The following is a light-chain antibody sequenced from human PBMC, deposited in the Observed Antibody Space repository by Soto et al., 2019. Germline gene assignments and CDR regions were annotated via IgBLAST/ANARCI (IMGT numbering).Light chain of an antibody. Sequence: DIVMTQCPDSLAVSLGERATINCKCSQSVLYSAKNKKYLAWDQQKPGQPPKLLIYWASTRESGVPDRFSGSGSWTDFTLTISSLQAEDVAVYYCQQYYGTPPYTFGQGTKLEIK. CDR3: QQYYGTPPYT. CDR2: WAS. J-gene: IGKJ2*01. CDR1: QSVLYSAKNKKY. V-gene: IGKV4-1*01.